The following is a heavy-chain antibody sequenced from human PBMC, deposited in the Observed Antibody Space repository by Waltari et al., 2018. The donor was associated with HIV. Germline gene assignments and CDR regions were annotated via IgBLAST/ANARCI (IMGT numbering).Heavy chain of an antibody. CDR2: ISDGGSVI. CDR3: ARVDEYNFGVDH. V-gene: IGHV3-11*01. J-gene: IGHJ4*02. D-gene: IGHD1-20*01. CDR1: GFTFIDYY. Sequence: QVQLVQSGGNLVKPGGSLRLSCATSGFTFIDYYMTWIRHAPGKSLEWVSHISDGGSVIFYADSVKGRFTSSRDTARNSVDLQRNSLRGEDTAIDYCARVDEYNFGVDHGGAGTLVTVSS.